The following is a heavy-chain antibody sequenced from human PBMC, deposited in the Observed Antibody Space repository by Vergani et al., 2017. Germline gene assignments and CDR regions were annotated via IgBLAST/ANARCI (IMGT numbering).Heavy chain of an antibody. V-gene: IGHV3-23*04. CDR1: GFISSSCW. CDR3: AKGGWNYWFDS. Sequence: EGQLVESGGDWVQRGGSLRLSCAASGFISSSCWMSWVRQAPGKGLEWVSTINTNGDYTRYGDSVKGRFTISRDNSKSTLYLQMNSLRAEDTAIYYCAKGGWNYWFDSWGQGTLVIVS. J-gene: IGHJ5*01. D-gene: IGHD1-1*01. CDR2: INTNGDYT.